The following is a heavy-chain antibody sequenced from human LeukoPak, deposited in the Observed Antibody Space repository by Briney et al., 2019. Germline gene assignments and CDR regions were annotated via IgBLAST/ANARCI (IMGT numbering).Heavy chain of an antibody. J-gene: IGHJ4*02. V-gene: IGHV3-33*01. CDR3: ARHMKYSGYDYSDY. CDR2: IWYDGSNK. Sequence: PGRSLRLSCAASGFTFSSYGMHWVRQAPGKGPEWVAVIWYDGSNKYYADSVKGRFTISRDNSKNTLYLQMNSLRAEDTAVYYCARHMKYSGYDYSDYWGQGTLVTVSS. CDR1: GFTFSSYG. D-gene: IGHD5-12*01.